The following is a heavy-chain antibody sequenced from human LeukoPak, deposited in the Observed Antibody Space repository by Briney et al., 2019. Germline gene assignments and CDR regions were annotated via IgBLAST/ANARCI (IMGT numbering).Heavy chain of an antibody. CDR2: IYYSGST. CDR3: ARADSSSWYEDYYYYYMDV. CDR1: GGSISSYY. D-gene: IGHD6-13*01. J-gene: IGHJ6*03. V-gene: IGHV4-59*01. Sequence: SETLSLTCTVSGGSISSYYWSWIRQPPGKGLEWIGFIYYSGSTNYNPSLTSRVTISVDTSKTQFSLKLSSVTAADTAVYYCARADSSSWYEDYYYYYMDVWGKGTTVTVSS.